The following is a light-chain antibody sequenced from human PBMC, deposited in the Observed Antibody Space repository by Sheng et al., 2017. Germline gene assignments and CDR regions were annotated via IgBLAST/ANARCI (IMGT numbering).Light chain of an antibody. CDR2: DAS. CDR3: HQYNFSPPYS. Sequence: EIVLTQSPGTLSLSPGERATLSCRASQSLTNNYLAWYQQKPGQAPRLLIHDASSRATGIPDRFSGSGSGTDFTLIISRLEPEDFAVYYCHQYNFSPPYSFGQGTKLEIE. J-gene: IGKJ2*03. V-gene: IGKV3-20*01. CDR1: QSLTNNY.